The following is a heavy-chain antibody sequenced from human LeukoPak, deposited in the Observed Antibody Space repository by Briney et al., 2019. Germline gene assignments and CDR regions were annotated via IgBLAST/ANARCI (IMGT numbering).Heavy chain of an antibody. CDR1: EFSFSYYA. CDR2: ISYDGSNK. J-gene: IGHJ4*02. CDR3: ARDTDWFETIQYYFDL. V-gene: IGHV3-30*01. Sequence: GGSLRLSCAASEFSFSYYAMHWVRQAPGKGLEWVALISYDGSNKDYADSVKGRFTISRDNSKNTLFLHMNSLRAEDTAVYYCARDTDWFETIQYYFDLWGQGTLVTVSS. D-gene: IGHD3/OR15-3a*01.